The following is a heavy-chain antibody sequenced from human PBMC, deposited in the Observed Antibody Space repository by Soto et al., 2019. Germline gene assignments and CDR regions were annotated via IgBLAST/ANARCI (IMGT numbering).Heavy chain of an antibody. D-gene: IGHD2-15*01. J-gene: IGHJ5*02. Sequence: GASVKVSCKASGYTFTSYGISWVRQAPGQGLEWMGWISAYNGNTNYAQKLQGRVTMTTDTSTSTAYMELRSLRSDDTAVYYCARDGVRYCSGGSCPRTHFDPWGQGTPVTVSS. CDR2: ISAYNGNT. CDR3: ARDGVRYCSGGSCPRTHFDP. CDR1: GYTFTSYG. V-gene: IGHV1-18*01.